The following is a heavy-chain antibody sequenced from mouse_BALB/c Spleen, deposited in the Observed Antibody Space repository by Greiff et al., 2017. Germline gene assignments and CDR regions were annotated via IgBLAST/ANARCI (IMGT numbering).Heavy chain of an antibody. Sequence: EVQRVESGGGLVQPGGSRKLSCAASGFTFSSFGMHWVRQAPAKGLEWVAYISSGSSTIYYADTVKGRFTISRDNPKNTLFLQMTSLRSEDTAMYYCARGTTVVEAYAMDYWGQGTSVTVSS. D-gene: IGHD1-1*01. CDR3: ARGTTVVEAYAMDY. CDR1: GFTFSSFG. CDR2: ISSGSSTI. V-gene: IGHV5-17*02. J-gene: IGHJ4*01.